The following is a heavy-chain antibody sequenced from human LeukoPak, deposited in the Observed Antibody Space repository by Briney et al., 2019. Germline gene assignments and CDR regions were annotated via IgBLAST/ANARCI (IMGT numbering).Heavy chain of an antibody. Sequence: PGGSLRLSCAASGFTFRDAWMIWVRQAPGKGLEWVGRIKSRADGGTPDYAAPVTGRFTISRDDSNGTLLLQMNSLTTEDTAVYYCATQGVLDAFDIWGQGTMVIVSS. J-gene: IGHJ3*02. V-gene: IGHV3-15*01. D-gene: IGHD3-10*01. CDR2: IKSRADGGTP. CDR3: ATQGVLDAFDI. CDR1: GFTFRDAW.